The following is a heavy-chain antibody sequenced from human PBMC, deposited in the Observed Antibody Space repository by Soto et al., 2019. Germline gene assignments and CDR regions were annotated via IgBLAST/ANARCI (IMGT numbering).Heavy chain of an antibody. CDR3: AIHHSGDLDAFDI. V-gene: IGHV3-11*01. CDR1: GFTFRDYY. J-gene: IGHJ3*02. Sequence: PGGSLRLSCAASGFTFRDYYMSWIRQAPGKGLEWVSYISSSGSTIYYADSVKGRFTISRDNAKNSLYLQMNSLRAEDTAVYYCAIHHSGDLDAFDIWGQGTMVTVSS. D-gene: IGHD4-17*01. CDR2: ISSSGSTI.